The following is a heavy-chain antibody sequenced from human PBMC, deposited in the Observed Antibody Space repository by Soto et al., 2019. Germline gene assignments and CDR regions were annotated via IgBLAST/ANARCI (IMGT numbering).Heavy chain of an antibody. V-gene: IGHV4-34*01. CDR3: AGGEGVAAAVPFDY. CDR2: INHSGST. Sequence: QVQLQQWGAGLLKPSETLSLTCAVYGGSFSGYYWSWIRQPPGKGLEWIGEINHSGSTNYIPSLKSRVTIAVDTSKNQSSLKLGSVPAADTAVYYCAGGEGVAAAVPFDYWGQGTLVTVSS. D-gene: IGHD6-13*01. J-gene: IGHJ4*02. CDR1: GGSFSGYY.